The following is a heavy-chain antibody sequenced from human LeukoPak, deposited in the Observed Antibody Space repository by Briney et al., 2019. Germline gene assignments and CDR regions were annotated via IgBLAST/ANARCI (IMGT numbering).Heavy chain of an antibody. CDR2: ISGSGAGT. J-gene: IGHJ4*02. D-gene: IGHD6-19*01. CDR3: AKGSYSSGWANRY. CDR1: GFTFSSYA. Sequence: PGGSLRLSCAASGFTFSSYAMSWVRQAPGEGLEWVSAISGSGAGTYYADSVKGRFTISRDNSKNTLYLQMNSLRADDTAVYYCAKGSYSSGWANRYWGQGTLVTVSS. V-gene: IGHV3-23*01.